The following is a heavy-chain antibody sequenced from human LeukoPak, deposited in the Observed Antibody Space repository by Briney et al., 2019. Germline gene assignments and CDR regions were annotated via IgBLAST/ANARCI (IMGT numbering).Heavy chain of an antibody. CDR2: ISGSGGST. J-gene: IGHJ4*02. Sequence: TGASLRLSCAASGFTFSSYAMSWVRQAPGKGLEWVSAISGSGGSTYYADSVKGRFTIPRDNSKNTPYLQMNSLRAEDTAVYYCAKARLGPYCGGDCYSDYWGQGTLVTVSS. V-gene: IGHV3-23*01. CDR3: AKARLGPYCGGDCYSDY. CDR1: GFTFSSYA. D-gene: IGHD2-21*02.